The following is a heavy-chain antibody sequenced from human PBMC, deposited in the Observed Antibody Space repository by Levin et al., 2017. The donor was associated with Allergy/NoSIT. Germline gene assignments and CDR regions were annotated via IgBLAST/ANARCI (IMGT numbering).Heavy chain of an antibody. CDR1: GDSISAYY. J-gene: IGHJ2*01. CDR2: VYYTGST. V-gene: IGHV4-59*08. Sequence: SQTLSLTCNVSGDSISAYYWSWIRQPPGKGLEWIGYVYYTGSTNYNPSLRRRLTISLDTSKNQFSLKLSSLTAADTAVYFCARQLDGNSFRYFDLWGRGTRVTVSS. CDR3: ARQLDGNSFRYFDL. D-gene: IGHD4-23*01.